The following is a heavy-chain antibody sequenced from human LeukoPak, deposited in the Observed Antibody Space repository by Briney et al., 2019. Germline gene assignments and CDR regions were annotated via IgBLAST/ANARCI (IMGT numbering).Heavy chain of an antibody. D-gene: IGHD3-22*01. CDR3: ARGGTMIVVVYFDY. Sequence: GGSLRLSCAASGFTFSRYSMNRVRQSPRKGLDFVSSVISSSSYICYADSVKGRFTSSRDNAKDSLYLQMNSLRAEDTAVYYCARGGTMIVVVYFDYWGQATLVTV. CDR1: GFTFSRYS. CDR2: VISSSSYI. J-gene: IGHJ4*02. V-gene: IGHV3-21*01.